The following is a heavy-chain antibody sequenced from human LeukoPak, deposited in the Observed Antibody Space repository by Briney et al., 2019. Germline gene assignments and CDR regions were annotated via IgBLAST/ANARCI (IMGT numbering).Heavy chain of an antibody. J-gene: IGHJ4*02. CDR2: IYYSGNT. Sequence: SETLSLTCTVSGDSISSSNYHWAWIRQPPGKGLEWIGSIYYSGNTYSNPSLKSRVTISVDTSKNQFSLKLSSVTAADTAVYYCARGSARWELLNWGQGTLVTVSS. V-gene: IGHV4-39*01. D-gene: IGHD1-26*01. CDR1: GDSISSSNYH. CDR3: ARGSARWELLN.